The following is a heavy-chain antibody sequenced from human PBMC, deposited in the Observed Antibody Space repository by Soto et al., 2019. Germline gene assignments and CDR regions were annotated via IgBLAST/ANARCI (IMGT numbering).Heavy chain of an antibody. D-gene: IGHD6-13*01. J-gene: IGHJ6*02. Sequence: EVQLLESGGGLVQPGGSLRLSCAASGFTFSSYAMSWVRQAPGKGLEWVSAISGSGGSTYYADSVKGRFTISRDNSKNTLYLQMNSLRAEDTAVYYCAKARIAAAGHYYYGMDVWGQGTTVTVSS. V-gene: IGHV3-23*01. CDR2: ISGSGGST. CDR3: AKARIAAAGHYYYGMDV. CDR1: GFTFSSYA.